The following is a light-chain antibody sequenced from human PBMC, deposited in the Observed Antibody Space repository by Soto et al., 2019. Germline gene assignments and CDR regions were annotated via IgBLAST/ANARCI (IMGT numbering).Light chain of an antibody. J-gene: IGLJ1*01. CDR2: EGS. CDR3: CSYAGSSTPYV. CDR1: SSDVGSYNL. Sequence: QSVLTQPASVSGSPGQSITISCTGTSSDVGSYNLVSWYQQHPGKAPKLMIYEGSKRPSGVSNRFSGSKSGNTASLTISGLQAEDEADYYCCSYAGSSTPYVFGTGTQGTVL. V-gene: IGLV2-23*01.